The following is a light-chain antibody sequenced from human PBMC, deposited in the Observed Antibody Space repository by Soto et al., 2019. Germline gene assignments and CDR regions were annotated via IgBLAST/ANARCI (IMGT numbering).Light chain of an antibody. V-gene: IGLV2-14*01. Sequence: QSVLTQPASVSGSPGQSITISCTGTSSDIGAYNYVSWYQQHPGKAPKLMIYDVSNRPSGVSNRFSGSKSDNTASLTISGLQAEDEADYYCSSYSSSSTPYVFGTGTKVTVL. CDR1: SSDIGAYNY. CDR3: SSYSSSSTPYV. CDR2: DVS. J-gene: IGLJ1*01.